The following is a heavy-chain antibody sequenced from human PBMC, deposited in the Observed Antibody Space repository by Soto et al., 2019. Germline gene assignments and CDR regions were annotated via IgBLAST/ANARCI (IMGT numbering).Heavy chain of an antibody. CDR2: IRSKTYGGKT. D-gene: IGHD3-10*01. V-gene: IGHV3-49*04. J-gene: IGHJ4*02. CDR3: TRDGDYYNSGTYGYFDY. CDR1: GFTFGDDA. Sequence: PGGSLRLSCTSSGFTFGDDAMTWVRQAPGKGLEWVGFIRSKTYGGKTEYAASVKGRFTISRDDSKSIAYLQMNSLRTEDTAVYYCTRDGDYYNSGTYGYFDYWGQGTLVTVSS.